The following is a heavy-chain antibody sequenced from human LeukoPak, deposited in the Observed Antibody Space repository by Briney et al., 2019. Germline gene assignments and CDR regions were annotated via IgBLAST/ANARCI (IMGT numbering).Heavy chain of an antibody. CDR3: ARKYCSGGSCYYLGY. CDR1: GYTFTSYG. J-gene: IGHJ4*02. Sequence: ASVKVSCKASGYTFTSYGISWVRQAPGQGLEWMGWISAYNGNTNYAQKLQGRVTMTTDTSTSTAYMELRSLRSDDTAVYYCARKYCSGGSCYYLGYWGQGTLVTVSS. D-gene: IGHD2-15*01. V-gene: IGHV1-18*01. CDR2: ISAYNGNT.